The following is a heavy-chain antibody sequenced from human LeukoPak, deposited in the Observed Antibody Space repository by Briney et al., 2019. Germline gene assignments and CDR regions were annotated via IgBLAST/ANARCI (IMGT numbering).Heavy chain of an antibody. V-gene: IGHV3-7*01. CDR2: IKQDGSEK. CDR1: GFTFSSYW. CDR3: ARPGGTRGVNWFDP. Sequence: PGGSLRLSCAASGFTFSSYWMSWVRQAPGKGLEWVANIKQDGSEKYYVDSVKGRFTISRDNAKNSLYLQMNSLGAEDTAVYYCARPGGTRGVNWFDPWGQGTLVTVSS. J-gene: IGHJ5*02. D-gene: IGHD2-15*01.